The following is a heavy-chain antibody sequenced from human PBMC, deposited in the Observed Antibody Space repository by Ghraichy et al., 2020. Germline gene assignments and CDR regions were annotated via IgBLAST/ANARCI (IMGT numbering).Heavy chain of an antibody. CDR2: INHSGST. D-gene: IGHD6-6*01. J-gene: IGHJ4*02. CDR1: GGSFSGYY. Sequence: SETLSLTCAVYGGSFSGYYWSWIRQPPGKGLEWIGEINHSGSTNYNPSLKSRVTISVDTSKNQFSLKLSSVTAADTAVYYCARGGGSSSTDYWGQGTLVTVSS. V-gene: IGHV4-34*01. CDR3: ARGGGSSSTDY.